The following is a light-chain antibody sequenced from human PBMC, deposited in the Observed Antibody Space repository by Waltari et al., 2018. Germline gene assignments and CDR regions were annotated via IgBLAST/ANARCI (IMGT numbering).Light chain of an antibody. V-gene: IGLV1-44*01. Sequence: QSVLTQPPSASGTPGQRVTISCSGSSSNIGSHTVNWYQQLPGTAPKLLIYGNNQRPAGVPDRFSGSKSGTSASLAISGLQSEDEADYYCAAWDDSLNVLFGGGTKLTVL. CDR1: SSNIGSHT. J-gene: IGLJ2*01. CDR2: GNN. CDR3: AAWDDSLNVL.